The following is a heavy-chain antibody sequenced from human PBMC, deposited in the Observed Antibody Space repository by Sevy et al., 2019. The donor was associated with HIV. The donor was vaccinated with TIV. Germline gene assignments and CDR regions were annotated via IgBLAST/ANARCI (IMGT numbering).Heavy chain of an antibody. D-gene: IGHD6-6*01. CDR3: ARGSGAYSSSSYLDY. J-gene: IGHJ4*02. CDR2: ISYDGRNK. Sequence: GGSLRLSCAASGFTLSSYAMHWVRQAPGKGLEWVAVISYDGRNKYYADSVKGRFTISRDNSKNTLYLQMNSLRAEDTAVYYCARGSGAYSSSSYLDYWGQGTLVTVSS. V-gene: IGHV3-30*04. CDR1: GFTLSSYA.